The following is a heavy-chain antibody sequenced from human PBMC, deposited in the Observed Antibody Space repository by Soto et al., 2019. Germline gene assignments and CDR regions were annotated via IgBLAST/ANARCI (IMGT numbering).Heavy chain of an antibody. CDR2: ISWNSHTI. D-gene: IGHD6-19*01. CDR3: AKGVPGIAVAGTGYFQH. J-gene: IGHJ1*01. Sequence: GGSLRLSCAASGFSFVDCAMHWVRQVPGKGLEWVSSISWNSHTIDYADSVKGRFTISRDNAKHFLYLQMNSLRAEDTAVYYCAKGVPGIAVAGTGYFQHWGQGTLVTVSS. V-gene: IGHV3-9*01. CDR1: GFSFVDCA.